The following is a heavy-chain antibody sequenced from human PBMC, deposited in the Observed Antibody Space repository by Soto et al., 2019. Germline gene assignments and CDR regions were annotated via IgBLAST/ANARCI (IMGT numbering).Heavy chain of an antibody. CDR1: GYSIGSGYY. V-gene: IGHV4-38-2*01. CDR2: IYHAGSV. J-gene: IGHJ6*02. CDR3: ARTFDYYGMDV. Sequence: XGTLSLTCAVSGYSIGSGYYWACIRQSPGKGLEWIGSIYHAGSVYYNPSLNGRVALSMDTSKNHFSLKLTSVTAADTAVYYCARTFDYYGMDVWGQGTTVTVSS.